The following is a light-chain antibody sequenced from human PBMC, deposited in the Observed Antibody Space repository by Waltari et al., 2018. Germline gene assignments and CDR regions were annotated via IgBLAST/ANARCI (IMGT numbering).Light chain of an antibody. CDR1: SSDVGSYNY. J-gene: IGLJ2*01. V-gene: IGLV2-8*01. Sequence: QSALTQPPSASGSRGQSVTISCTGPSSDVGSYNYLSWYQQHPGKAPKLMIYEVTKRPSGVPDRFSGSKSGNTASLTVSGLQAEDEADYYCSSYAGSNNVIFGGGTRLTVL. CDR3: SSYAGSNNVI. CDR2: EVT.